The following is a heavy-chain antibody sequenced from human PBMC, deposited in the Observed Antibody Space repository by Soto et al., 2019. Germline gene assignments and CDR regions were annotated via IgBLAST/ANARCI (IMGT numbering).Heavy chain of an antibody. CDR1: GGTFSSYA. Sequence: SVKVSCKASGGTFSSYAISWVRQAPGQGLEWMGGIIPIFGTANYAQKFQGRVTITADESTSTAYMELSSLRSEDTAVYYCARSVIAAAGTNAFDIWGQGTMVTVSS. V-gene: IGHV1-69*13. J-gene: IGHJ3*02. D-gene: IGHD6-13*01. CDR3: ARSVIAAAGTNAFDI. CDR2: IIPIFGTA.